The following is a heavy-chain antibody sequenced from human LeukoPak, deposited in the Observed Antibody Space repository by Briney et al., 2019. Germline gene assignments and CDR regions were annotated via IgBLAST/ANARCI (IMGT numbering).Heavy chain of an antibody. Sequence: SETLSLTCAVYGGSFSGYYWSWIRQPPGKGLEWIGEINHSGSTNYNPSLKSRVTISVDTSKNQFSLQLSSVTAADTAVYYCARGPVRGRYFDLWGRGTLVTVSS. V-gene: IGHV4-34*01. J-gene: IGHJ2*01. CDR3: ARGPVRGRYFDL. CDR2: INHSGST. D-gene: IGHD3-10*01. CDR1: GGSFSGYY.